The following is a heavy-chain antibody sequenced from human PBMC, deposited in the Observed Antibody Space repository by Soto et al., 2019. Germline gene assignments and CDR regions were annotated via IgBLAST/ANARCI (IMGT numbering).Heavy chain of an antibody. J-gene: IGHJ5*02. V-gene: IGHV4-31*03. CDR1: GDSISGGASF. CDR2: VYYSGSS. D-gene: IGHD2-2*01. Sequence: SETLSLTCTVSGDSISGGASFWSWIRQPPGKGLEWIANVYYSGSSYYNTSLKSRLTISVDTTKNQFSLQLKSMTAADTAVYYCAKLSCTSSTCYFPGWFDPWGQGTLVTVSS. CDR3: AKLSCTSSTCYFPGWFDP.